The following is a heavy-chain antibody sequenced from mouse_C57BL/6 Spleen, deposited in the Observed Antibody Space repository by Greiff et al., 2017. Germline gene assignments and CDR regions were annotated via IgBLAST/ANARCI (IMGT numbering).Heavy chain of an antibody. D-gene: IGHD3-2*02. Sequence: EVQLQQSGPELVKPGASVKISCKASGYTFTDYYMNWVKQSHGKSLEWIGDINPNNGGTSYNQKFKGKATLTVDKSSSTAYMELRSLTSEDSAVYYCARDSSGYLFAYWGQGTLVTVSA. J-gene: IGHJ3*01. CDR3: ARDSSGYLFAY. CDR2: INPNNGGT. V-gene: IGHV1-26*01. CDR1: GYTFTDYY.